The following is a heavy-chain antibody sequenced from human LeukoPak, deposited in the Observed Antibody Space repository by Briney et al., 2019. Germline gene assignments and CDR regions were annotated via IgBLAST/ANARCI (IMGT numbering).Heavy chain of an antibody. CDR1: GGTFNSYG. Sequence: SVKVSCKASGGTFNSYGVTWVRQAPGQGLEWMGGIIPMFGTENYAQKFQGRVAITADESTSTAYMELSSLRSDDTAIYYCARGGLYCGVDCYLRDWGQGTLVTVSS. CDR3: ARGGLYCGVDCYLRD. J-gene: IGHJ4*02. V-gene: IGHV1-69*13. D-gene: IGHD2-21*02. CDR2: IIPMFGTE.